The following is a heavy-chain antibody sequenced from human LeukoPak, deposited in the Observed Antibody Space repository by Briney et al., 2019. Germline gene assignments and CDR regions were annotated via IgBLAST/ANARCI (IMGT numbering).Heavy chain of an antibody. CDR1: GFTFSSYG. CDR3: AKAPRRGGVIIPYFGY. J-gene: IGHJ4*02. D-gene: IGHD3-10*01. CDR2: ISGSGGST. Sequence: GGSLRPSCAASGFTFSSYGMSWVRQAPGKGLEWVSAISGSGGSTYYADSVKGRFTISRDNSKNTLYLQMNSLRAEDTAVYYCAKAPRRGGVIIPYFGYWGQGTLVTVSS. V-gene: IGHV3-23*01.